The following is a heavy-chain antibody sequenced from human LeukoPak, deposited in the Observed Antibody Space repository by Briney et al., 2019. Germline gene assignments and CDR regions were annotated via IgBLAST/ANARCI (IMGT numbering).Heavy chain of an antibody. CDR3: ARSRSNDL. CDR2: INPTSGGT. V-gene: IGHV1-2*02. CDR1: GYTFTNSY. Sequence: ASVKVSCKASGYTFTNSYIHWVQQAPGQGLEWMGSINPTSGGTNNAQDFQGRVTLTRDTSISTTYMELSGLRSDDTAVYYCARSRSNDLWGQGTLVTVAS. J-gene: IGHJ5*02. D-gene: IGHD1-14*01.